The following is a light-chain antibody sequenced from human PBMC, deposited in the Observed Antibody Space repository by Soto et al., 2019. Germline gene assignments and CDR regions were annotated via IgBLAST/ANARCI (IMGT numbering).Light chain of an antibody. V-gene: IGKV1-39*01. CDR1: QSISSY. CDR2: AAS. CDR3: QQRYSTPPS. Sequence: DNHMTQCPSSHYASVGDRVTITCQASQSISSYLNWYQQEPGKAPKLLIYAASSLQSGVPSRFSGSGSGTDFTLTISSLQPEDVATFYCQQRYSTPPSVGQGTRLEIK. J-gene: IGKJ5*01.